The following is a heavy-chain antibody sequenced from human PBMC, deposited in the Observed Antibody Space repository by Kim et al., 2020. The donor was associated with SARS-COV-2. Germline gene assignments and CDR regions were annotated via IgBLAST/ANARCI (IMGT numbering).Heavy chain of an antibody. V-gene: IGHV3-13*01. CDR2: IGTAGDT. CDR3: ARVIRSSWYPGYYGMDV. J-gene: IGHJ6*02. CDR1: GFTFSSYD. D-gene: IGHD6-13*01. Sequence: GGSLRLSCAASGFTFSSYDMHWVRQATGKGLEWVSAIGTAGDTYYPGSVKGRFTISRENAKNSLYLQMNSLRAGDTAVYYCARVIRSSWYPGYYGMDVWGQGTTVTVSS.